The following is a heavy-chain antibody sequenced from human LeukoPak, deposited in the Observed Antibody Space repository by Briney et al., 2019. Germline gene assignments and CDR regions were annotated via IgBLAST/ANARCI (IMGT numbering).Heavy chain of an antibody. V-gene: IGHV1-69*06. Sequence: SVKVSCKASGGTFSSYAISWVRQAPGQGLEWMGGIIPIFGTANYAQKFQGRVTITADKSTSTAYMELSSLRSEDTAVYYCAIRHSSGWYESDYWGQGTLVTVSS. CDR1: GGTFSSYA. D-gene: IGHD6-19*01. CDR3: AIRHSSGWYESDY. J-gene: IGHJ4*02. CDR2: IIPIFGTA.